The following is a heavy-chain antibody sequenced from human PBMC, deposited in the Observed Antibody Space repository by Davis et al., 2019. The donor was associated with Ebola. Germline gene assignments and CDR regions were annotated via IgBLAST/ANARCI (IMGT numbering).Heavy chain of an antibody. CDR3: TRGATGATPPNYYAMDV. Sequence: GGSLRLSCAASGFSSSDHYIDWVRQAPGKGLEWVGRSRNKFNLYTTQYAASVTGRFTISRDASKNSVYLQMNSLQTEDTAVYYCTRGATGATPPNYYAMDVWGQGTMVTVSS. CDR2: SRNKFNLYTT. J-gene: IGHJ6*02. V-gene: IGHV3-72*01. CDR1: GFSSSDHY.